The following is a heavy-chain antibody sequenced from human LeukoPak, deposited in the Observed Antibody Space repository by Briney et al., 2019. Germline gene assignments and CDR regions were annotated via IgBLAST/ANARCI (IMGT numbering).Heavy chain of an antibody. V-gene: IGHV3-30*03. J-gene: IGHJ6*02. Sequence: GGSLRLSCRASGFSLSDYAMRWVRQAPGKGLEWVAVVSYDGRNEYYGDSVQGRFTISRDTSKNTLYLQMNSLRTEDTAVYYCARDTPQFYHNGMDVWGRGTTVTVSS. CDR3: ARDTPQFYHNGMDV. CDR1: GFSLSDYA. D-gene: IGHD1-14*01. CDR2: VSYDGRNE.